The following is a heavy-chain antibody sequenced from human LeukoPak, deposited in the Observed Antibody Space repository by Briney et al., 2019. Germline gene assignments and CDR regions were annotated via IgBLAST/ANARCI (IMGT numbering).Heavy chain of an antibody. J-gene: IGHJ3*02. CDR3: ARILGAYCSGNSCPDAFDI. CDR1: GYSISSGYY. Sequence: PSETLCLTCAVSGYSISSGYYWGWIRQPPGKGLEWIGNIYHSGKTFHNPSLKSRVTISVDTSKNQFSLKLSSVTAADTAVYYCARILGAYCSGNSCPDAFDIWGQGTMVTVSS. V-gene: IGHV4-38-2*01. D-gene: IGHD2-15*01. CDR2: IYHSGKT.